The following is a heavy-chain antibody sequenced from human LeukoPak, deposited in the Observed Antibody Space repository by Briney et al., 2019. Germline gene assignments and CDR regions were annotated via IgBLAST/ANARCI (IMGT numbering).Heavy chain of an antibody. V-gene: IGHV3-53*05. D-gene: IGHD2-21*02. CDR2: IYSGGST. CDR3: ARDRGIVVVTAPPQYYFDY. J-gene: IGHJ4*02. CDR1: GFTVSSNY. Sequence: GGSLRLSCAASGFTVSSNYMSWVRQAPGKGLEWVSVIYSGGSTYYADSVKGRFTISRDNSKNTLYLQMNSLRAEDTAVYYCARDRGIVVVTAPPQYYFDYWGQGTLVTVSS.